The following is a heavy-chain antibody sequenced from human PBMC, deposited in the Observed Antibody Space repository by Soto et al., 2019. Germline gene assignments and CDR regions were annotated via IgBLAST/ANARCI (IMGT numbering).Heavy chain of an antibody. V-gene: IGHV1-3*01. CDR3: ARAITIFGVVSPTRSRYGMDV. Sequence: ASVKVSCKASGYTFTSYAMHWVRQAPGQRLEWMGWINAGNGNTKYSQKFQGRVTITRDTSASTAYMELSSLRSEDTAVYYCARAITIFGVVSPTRSRYGMDVWG. D-gene: IGHD3-3*01. CDR1: GYTFTSYA. CDR2: INAGNGNT. J-gene: IGHJ6*02.